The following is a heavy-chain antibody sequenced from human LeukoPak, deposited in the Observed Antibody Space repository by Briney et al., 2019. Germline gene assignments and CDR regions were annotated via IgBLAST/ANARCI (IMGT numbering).Heavy chain of an antibody. CDR3: ARDLGQYDNKAFDI. V-gene: IGHV1-18*01. Sequence: AASVKVSCKASGYTFTSYGISWVRQAPGQGLEWMGWISAYNGNTNYAQKLQGRVTMTTDTSTSTAYMELRSLRSDDTAVYYCARDLGQYDNKAFDIWGQGTMVTVSS. CDR1: GYTFTSYG. CDR2: ISAYNGNT. D-gene: IGHD3-22*01. J-gene: IGHJ3*02.